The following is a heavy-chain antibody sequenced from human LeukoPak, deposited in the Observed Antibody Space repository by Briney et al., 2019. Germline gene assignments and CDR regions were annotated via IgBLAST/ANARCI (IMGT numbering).Heavy chain of an antibody. V-gene: IGHV3-23*01. Sequence: PGGSLRLSCAASGFTFSSSAMSWVRQAPGKGLEWVSAISGSGGSTYYADSVKGRFTISRDNSKNTLYLQMNSLRAEDTAVYYCAKDRTIVLMVYDPLFDYWGQGTLVTVSS. CDR1: GFTFSSSA. CDR3: AKDRTIVLMVYDPLFDY. D-gene: IGHD2-8*01. CDR2: ISGSGGST. J-gene: IGHJ4*02.